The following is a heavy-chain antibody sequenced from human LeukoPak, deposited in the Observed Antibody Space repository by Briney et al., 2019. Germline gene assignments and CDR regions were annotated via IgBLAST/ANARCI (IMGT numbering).Heavy chain of an antibody. CDR2: ISAYNGNT. Sequence: GASVKVSCKASGYTFTGYYMHWVRQAPGQGLEWMGWISAYNGNTNYAQKLQGRVTMTTDTSTSTAYMELRSLRSDDTAVYYCARAVDTQDWYFDLWGRGTLVTVSS. CDR1: GYTFTGYY. J-gene: IGHJ2*01. V-gene: IGHV1-18*04. CDR3: ARAVDTQDWYFDL. D-gene: IGHD5-18*01.